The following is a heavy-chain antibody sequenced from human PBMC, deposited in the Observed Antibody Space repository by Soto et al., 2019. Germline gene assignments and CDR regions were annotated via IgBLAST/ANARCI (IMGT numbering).Heavy chain of an antibody. CDR3: ARDLGPPNWFDS. J-gene: IGHJ5*01. V-gene: IGHV1-18*01. Sequence: QVQLVQSGAEMKQPGASVKVSCKTSGYAFSGYRLSWVRQGPGQGLEWMGWISGYNGNTDYAQKFQGIVTMTTDTSTSTAYMELRSLRSDDTAVYYCARDLGPPNWFDSWGQGTLVTVSS. CDR1: GYAFSGYR. CDR2: ISGYNGNT.